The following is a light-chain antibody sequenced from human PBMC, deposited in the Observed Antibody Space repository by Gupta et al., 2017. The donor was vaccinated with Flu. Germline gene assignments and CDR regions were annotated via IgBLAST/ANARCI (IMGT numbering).Light chain of an antibody. CDR3: QSDDSSNPVV. V-gene: IGLV6-57*01. CDR2: EDN. CDR1: SGSIASNY. Sequence: VTISCTRSSGSIASNYVQWYQQRPGSSPTTVIYEDNQRPSGGPDRFSGSIDSSSNSASLTISVLKNEDEADYYSQSDDSSNPVVFGGGTKLTVL. J-gene: IGLJ2*01.